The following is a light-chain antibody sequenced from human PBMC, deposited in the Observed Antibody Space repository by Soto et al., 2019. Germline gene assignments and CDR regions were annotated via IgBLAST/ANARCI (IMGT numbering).Light chain of an antibody. CDR3: QQRDNWPPIT. J-gene: IGKJ5*01. CDR1: QSAGIS. V-gene: IGKV3-11*01. CDR2: DAS. Sequence: EIVLTQSPATLSLSPGERATLSCRASQSAGISLAWYQQKPGQAPRLLIYDASNRATGIPARFSGSGSGTDFTLTISSLEPEDFAVYYCQQRDNWPPITFGQGTRLEIK.